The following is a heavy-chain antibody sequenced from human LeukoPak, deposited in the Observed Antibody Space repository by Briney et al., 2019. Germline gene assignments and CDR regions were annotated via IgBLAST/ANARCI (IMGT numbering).Heavy chain of an antibody. J-gene: IGHJ4*02. CDR3: ARENYYDSSGFDY. CDR2: INHNSGGT. CDR1: GYTFTGYY. Sequence: ASVKVSCKASGYTFTGYYMHWVRQAPGQGLEGRGWINHNSGGTNYAQKFQGRVTMTRDTSISTAYMELSRLRSDDTAVYYCARENYYDSSGFDYWGQGTLVTVSS. D-gene: IGHD3-22*01. V-gene: IGHV1-2*02.